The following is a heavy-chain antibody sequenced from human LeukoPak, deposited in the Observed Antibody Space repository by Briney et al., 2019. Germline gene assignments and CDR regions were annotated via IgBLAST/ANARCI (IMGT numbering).Heavy chain of an antibody. D-gene: IGHD4-23*01. J-gene: IGHJ6*02. Sequence: GRSLRLSCAASGFTFSSYGMHWVRQAPGKGLEWVAVISYDGSNKYYADSVKGRFTISRDNSKNTLYLQMNSLRAEDTAVYYCAKDQVVTPGGLYGMDVWGQGTTVTVS. CDR2: ISYDGSNK. CDR3: AKDQVVTPGGLYGMDV. CDR1: GFTFSSYG. V-gene: IGHV3-30*18.